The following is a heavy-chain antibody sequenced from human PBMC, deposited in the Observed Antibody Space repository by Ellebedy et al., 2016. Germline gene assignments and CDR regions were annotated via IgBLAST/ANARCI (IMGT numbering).Heavy chain of an antibody. CDR1: GLTVSSSY. D-gene: IGHD3-16*01. J-gene: IGHJ6*03. CDR3: ARVDRMGGGYYYYMDV. V-gene: IGHV3-53*01. Sequence: GESLKISXAASGLTVSSSYLSWVRQAPGKGLEWVSVIYGTGTTYYTGSVKGRFTISRDNSKNTLYLQMNNLRAEDTAVYYCARVDRMGGGYYYYMDVWGNGTTVTVSS. CDR2: IYGTGTT.